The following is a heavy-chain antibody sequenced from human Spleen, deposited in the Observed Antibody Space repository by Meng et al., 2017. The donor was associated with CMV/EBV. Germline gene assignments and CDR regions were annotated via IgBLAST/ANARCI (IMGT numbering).Heavy chain of an antibody. J-gene: IGHJ4*02. Sequence: GESLKISCAASGFTVSSNYMSWVRQAPGKGLEWVAFIRYDGSNKYYADSVKGRFTISRDNSKNTLYLQMNSLRAEDTAVYYCAKGSQTTVTTIDYWGQGTLVTVSS. CDR3: AKGSQTTVTTIDY. V-gene: IGHV3-30*02. D-gene: IGHD4-11*01. CDR2: IRYDGSNK. CDR1: GFTVSSNY.